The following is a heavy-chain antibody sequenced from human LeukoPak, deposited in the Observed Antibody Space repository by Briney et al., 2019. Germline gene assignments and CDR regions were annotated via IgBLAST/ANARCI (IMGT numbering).Heavy chain of an antibody. Sequence: GGSLRLSCAASGFTFSSYWMSWVRQAPGKGLEWVANIKQDGSEKYYVDSVKGRFTISRDNAKNSLYLQMNSLRAEDTAVYYCARGRILWFGELPNGLDYWGQGTLVTVSS. J-gene: IGHJ4*02. CDR3: ARGRILWFGELPNGLDY. CDR2: IKQDGSEK. CDR1: GFTFSSYW. D-gene: IGHD3-10*01. V-gene: IGHV3-7*01.